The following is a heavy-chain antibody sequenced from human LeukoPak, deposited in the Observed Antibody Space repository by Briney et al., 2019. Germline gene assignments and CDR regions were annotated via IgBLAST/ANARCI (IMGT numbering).Heavy chain of an antibody. Sequence: SETLSLTCTVSGGSISSYYWSWIRQPPGKGLEWIGYLYYSGSTNYNPSLKSRVTISVDTSKNQFSLKLSSVTAADTVVYYCARFQGYSQHWGQGTLVTVSS. V-gene: IGHV4-59*01. CDR3: ARFQGYSQH. J-gene: IGHJ1*01. CDR1: GGSISSYY. CDR2: LYYSGST.